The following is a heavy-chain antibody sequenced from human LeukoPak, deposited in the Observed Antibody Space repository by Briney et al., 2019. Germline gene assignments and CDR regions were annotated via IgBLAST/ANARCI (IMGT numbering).Heavy chain of an antibody. D-gene: IGHD4/OR15-4a*01. Sequence: GGSLRLSCAASGFTFSDYAMTWVRPAPGKGLEWVALVSASGYKTYYTGSVKGRFTISRDNSKNTLSLQMSSLRAEDTALYYRAKGIYDYALDFWGRGARVTVSS. J-gene: IGHJ4*02. CDR1: GFTFSDYA. V-gene: IGHV3-23*01. CDR3: AKGIYDYALDF. CDR2: VSASGYKT.